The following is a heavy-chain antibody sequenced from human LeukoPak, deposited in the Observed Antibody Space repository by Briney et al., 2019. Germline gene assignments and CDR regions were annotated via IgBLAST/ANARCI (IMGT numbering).Heavy chain of an antibody. CDR2: INPSNGDT. CDR3: AKEGSSGWVPNY. V-gene: IGHV1-2*02. D-gene: IGHD6-19*01. J-gene: IGHJ4*02. Sequence: GASVKVSCKASGYTFTGYYIHWVRQAPGQGLEWMGWINPSNGDTNFAQKFQGRVTMTRDTSISTVYMELSRLRSDDTAVYYCAKEGSSGWVPNYWGQGTLVTVSS. CDR1: GYTFTGYY.